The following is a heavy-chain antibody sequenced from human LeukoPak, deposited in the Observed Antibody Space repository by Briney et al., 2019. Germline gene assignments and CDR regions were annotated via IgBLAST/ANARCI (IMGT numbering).Heavy chain of an antibody. V-gene: IGHV1-69-2*01. CDR1: GYTFTDYY. D-gene: IGHD3-22*01. CDR2: VDPEDGET. CDR3: AKYSLYYDSSGRHAFDI. Sequence: ASVKVSCKVSGYTFTDYYMHWVQQAPGKGLEWMGLVDPEDGETIYAEKFQGRVTITADTSTDTAYMELSSLRSEDTAVYYCAKYSLYYDSSGRHAFDIWGQGTMVTVSS. J-gene: IGHJ3*02.